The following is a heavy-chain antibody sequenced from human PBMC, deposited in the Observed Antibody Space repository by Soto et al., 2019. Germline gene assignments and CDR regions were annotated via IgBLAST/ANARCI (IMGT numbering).Heavy chain of an antibody. Sequence: EVQLVESGGGLVQPGGSLRLSCAASGFTVSSKYMSWVRQAPGKGLEWVSLIQNVGPTYYADSVKGRFTISRDTSENTVHLQMDRLRAEDTAVYYCARDDVLCDGGRCYGVPLAVWGKWTTVTVSS. J-gene: IGHJ6*04. V-gene: IGHV3-66*01. CDR3: ARDDVLCDGGRCYGVPLAV. CDR1: GFTVSSKY. CDR2: IQNVGPT. D-gene: IGHD2-15*01.